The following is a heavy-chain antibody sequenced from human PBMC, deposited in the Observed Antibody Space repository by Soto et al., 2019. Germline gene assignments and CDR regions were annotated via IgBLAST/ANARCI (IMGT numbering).Heavy chain of an antibody. J-gene: IGHJ6*02. D-gene: IGHD6-19*01. CDR2: INPNSGGT. CDR3: AREIAVAGHYYYYGMDV. V-gene: IGHV1-2*04. Sequence: GASVKVSCKASRYTFTGYYMHWVRQAPEQGLEWMGLINPNSGGTNYAQKFQGWVTMTRDTSISTAYMELSRLRSDDTAVYYCAREIAVAGHYYYYGMDVWGQGTTVTVSS. CDR1: RYTFTGYY.